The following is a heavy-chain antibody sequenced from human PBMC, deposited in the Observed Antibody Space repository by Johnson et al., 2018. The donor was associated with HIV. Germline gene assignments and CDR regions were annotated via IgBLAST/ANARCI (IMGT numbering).Heavy chain of an antibody. CDR2: ISSDGSAK. Sequence: QVQLVESGGGVVQPGSSLRLSCAASGFTFSNYAVHWVRQAPGKGLEWVAVISSDGSAKYYADSVKGPFTISRDNSKNTLYLQLNTLRAADTAVYYCARDGYYYDSSGYYDHDGFDIWGQGTIVTVSS. CDR1: GFTFSNYA. CDR3: ARDGYYYDSSGYYDHDGFDI. J-gene: IGHJ3*02. V-gene: IGHV3-30-3*01. D-gene: IGHD3-22*01.